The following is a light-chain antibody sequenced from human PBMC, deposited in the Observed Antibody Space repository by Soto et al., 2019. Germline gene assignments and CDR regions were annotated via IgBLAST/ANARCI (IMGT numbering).Light chain of an antibody. V-gene: IGKV3-15*01. CDR1: QSVNFN. CDR2: GAS. CDR3: QHYNSYPWT. Sequence: EILMTQSPATLSVSPGERATLSCRASQSVNFNLAWYQQKPGQAPRLLIFGASTRATGIPARFSGSGSGTEFTLTISSLQSEDFATYYCQHYNSYPWTFGQGTKVEIK. J-gene: IGKJ1*01.